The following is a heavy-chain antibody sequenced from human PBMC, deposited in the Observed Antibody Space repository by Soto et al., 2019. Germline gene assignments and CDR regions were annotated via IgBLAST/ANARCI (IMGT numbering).Heavy chain of an antibody. J-gene: IGHJ3*02. CDR2: IIPIFGTA. Sequence: VKSSCKVSGGTLSTFLISGGRQPPGKGLEWMGGIIPIFGTANYAQKFQGRVTITADESTSTAYMELSSLRSEDTAVYYCARYSGYSYGRDDAFDIWGQGTMVTVSS. CDR3: ARYSGYSYGRDDAFDI. D-gene: IGHD5-18*01. V-gene: IGHV1-69*13. CDR1: GGTLSTFL.